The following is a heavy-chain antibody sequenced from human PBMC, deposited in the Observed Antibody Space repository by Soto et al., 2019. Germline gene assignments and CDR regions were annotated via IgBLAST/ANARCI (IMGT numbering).Heavy chain of an antibody. J-gene: IGHJ5*02. V-gene: IGHV1-18*01. CDR1: GYTFTSYG. CDR3: AREPQRIFGVANWFDP. CDR2: ISAYNGNT. D-gene: IGHD3-3*01. Sequence: ASVKVSCKASGYTFTSYGISWVRQAPGQGLEWMGWISAYNGNTNYAQKLQGRVTMTTDTSTSTAYMELRSLRSDDTAVYYCAREPQRIFGVANWFDPWGQGTLVTSPQ.